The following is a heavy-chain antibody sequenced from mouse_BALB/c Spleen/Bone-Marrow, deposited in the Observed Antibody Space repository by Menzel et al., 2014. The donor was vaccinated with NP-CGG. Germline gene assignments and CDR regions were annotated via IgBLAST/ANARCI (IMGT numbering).Heavy chain of an antibody. CDR1: GYSLTSYT. J-gene: IGHJ2*01. CDR3: ARRVPYHFDY. CDR2: INPNSGYT. D-gene: IGHD2-10*01. V-gene: IGHV1-4*02. Sequence: VQLQQSAAELARPGASVKMSCKASGYSLTSYTMHWVKQGPGQGLEWIGYINPNSGYTEYNQKFKDRTTLTADKSSSTAYLHLSSLTSEDSAVYYCARRVPYHFDYWGQGTTLTVSS.